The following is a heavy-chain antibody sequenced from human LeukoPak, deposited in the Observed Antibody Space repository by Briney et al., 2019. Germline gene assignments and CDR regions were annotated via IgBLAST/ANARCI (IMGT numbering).Heavy chain of an antibody. CDR2: IYHSGST. J-gene: IGHJ4*02. CDR1: GGSISSSSYY. CDR3: ANGRGYSYIDY. Sequence: PSETLSLTCTVSGGSISSSSYYWGWIRQPPGKGLEWIGSIYHSGSTYYNPSLKSRVTISVDTSKDQFSLKLSSVTAADTAVYYCANGRGYSYIDYWGQGTLVTVSS. D-gene: IGHD5-18*01. V-gene: IGHV4-39*01.